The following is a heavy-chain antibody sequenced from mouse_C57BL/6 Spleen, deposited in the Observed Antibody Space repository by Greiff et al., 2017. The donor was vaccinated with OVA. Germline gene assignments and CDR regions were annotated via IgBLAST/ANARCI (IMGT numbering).Heavy chain of an antibody. D-gene: IGHD2-14*01. V-gene: IGHV1-50*01. Sequence: QVQLQQPGAELVKPGASVKLSCKASGYTFTSYWMQWVKQRPGQGLEWIGEIDPSDSYNNYNQKFKGKATLTLDTSSSTAYMQLSSLTSEDSAVYYCARLGGTAYWGQGTLVTVSA. CDR3: ARLGGTAY. CDR2: IDPSDSYN. J-gene: IGHJ3*01. CDR1: GYTFTSYW.